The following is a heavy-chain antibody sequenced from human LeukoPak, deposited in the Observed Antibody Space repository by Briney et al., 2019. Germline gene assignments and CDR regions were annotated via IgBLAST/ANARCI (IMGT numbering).Heavy chain of an antibody. D-gene: IGHD2/OR15-2a*01. V-gene: IGHV3-74*01. J-gene: IGHJ4*02. CDR2: INSDGSWT. CDR1: GNYW. CDR3: VSFYETY. Sequence: GGSLRLSCAASGNYWMHWVRQAPGKGLVWVSHINSDGSWTSYADSVKGRFTISKDNAKNTVYLQRNSLRAEDTAVYYCVSFYETYWGRGTLVTVSS.